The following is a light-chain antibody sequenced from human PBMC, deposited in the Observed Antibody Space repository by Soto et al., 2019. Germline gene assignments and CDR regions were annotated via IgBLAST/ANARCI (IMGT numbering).Light chain of an antibody. J-gene: IGKJ1*01. Sequence: AIRMTQSPSSLSASTGDRVTITCRASQGISSYLAWYQQKPGKAPKLLIYAASTLQSGVPSRFSGSGSGTDFTLTIGCLQSEDFATYYSQQYYSYPWTFGQGTKVEIK. CDR2: AAS. CDR3: QQYYSYPWT. V-gene: IGKV1-8*01. CDR1: QGISSY.